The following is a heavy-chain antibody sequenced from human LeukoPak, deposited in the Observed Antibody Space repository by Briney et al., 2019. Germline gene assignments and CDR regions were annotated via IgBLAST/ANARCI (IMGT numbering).Heavy chain of an antibody. Sequence: GESLKISCKGSGYSFTSYWIGWVRQMPGKGLEWMGIIYPGDSDTRYSPSFQGQVTISADKSISTAYLQWSSLKASDTAMYYCATLRLTYYDFWRTDAFDIWGQGTMVTVSS. CDR3: ATLRLTYYDFWRTDAFDI. D-gene: IGHD3-3*01. J-gene: IGHJ3*02. CDR1: GYSFTSYW. CDR2: IYPGDSDT. V-gene: IGHV5-51*01.